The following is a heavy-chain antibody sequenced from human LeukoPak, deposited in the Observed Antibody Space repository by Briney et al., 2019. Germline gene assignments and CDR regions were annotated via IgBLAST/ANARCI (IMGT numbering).Heavy chain of an antibody. CDR3: ATEASVSMARGVVRQY. D-gene: IGHD3-10*01. V-gene: IGHV3-30*03. CDR1: GFTFSSYG. J-gene: IGHJ4*02. CDR2: ISYDGSNK. Sequence: PGGSLRLSCAASGFTFSSYGMHWVRQAPGKGLEWVAVISYDGSNKYYADSVKGRFTISRDNSKNTLYLQMNSLRAEDTAVYYCATEASVSMARGVVRQYWGQGTLVTVSS.